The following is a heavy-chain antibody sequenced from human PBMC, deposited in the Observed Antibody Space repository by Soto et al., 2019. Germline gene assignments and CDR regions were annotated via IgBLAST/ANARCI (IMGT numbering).Heavy chain of an antibody. CDR1: GGTFSSYA. J-gene: IGHJ4*02. CDR2: IIPIFGTA. Sequence: KVSCKASGGTFSSYAISWVRQAPGQGLEWMGGIIPIFGTANYAQKFQGRVTITADKSTSTAYMELSSLRSEDTAVYYCARDPTDYDILTGYVWGQGTLVTVSS. CDR3: ARDPTDYDILTGYV. V-gene: IGHV1-69*06. D-gene: IGHD3-9*01.